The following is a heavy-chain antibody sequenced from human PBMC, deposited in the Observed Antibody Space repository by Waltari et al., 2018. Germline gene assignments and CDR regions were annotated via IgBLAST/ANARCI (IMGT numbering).Heavy chain of an antibody. V-gene: IGHV4-4*07. CDR2: VYTSGIT. Sequence: QVQLQESGPGLVKPSETLSLTCTVSGGSISPYPWSWIRQPAGKGLEWIGRVYTSGITNYNPSLKTRVTLSVDTSKNQCSLKLSSVTAADTAVYYCAREQMYSSSSDYYYYMDVWGKGTTVTIS. CDR1: GGSISPYP. J-gene: IGHJ6*03. CDR3: AREQMYSSSSDYYYYMDV. D-gene: IGHD6-6*01.